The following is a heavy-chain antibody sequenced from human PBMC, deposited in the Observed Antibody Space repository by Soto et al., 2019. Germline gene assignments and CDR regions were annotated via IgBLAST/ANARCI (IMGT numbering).Heavy chain of an antibody. CDR3: ARDQLGYYGSGSQIAFDI. J-gene: IGHJ3*02. CDR1: GYTFTSYG. V-gene: IGHV1-18*01. D-gene: IGHD3-10*01. CDR2: ISAYNGNT. Sequence: QVQLVQSGAEVKKPGASVKVSCKASGYTFTSYGISWVRQAPGQGLEWMGWISAYNGNTNYAQKLQGRVTVTTDTSTSTAYMELRSLRSDDTAVYYCARDQLGYYGSGSQIAFDIWGQGTMVTVSS.